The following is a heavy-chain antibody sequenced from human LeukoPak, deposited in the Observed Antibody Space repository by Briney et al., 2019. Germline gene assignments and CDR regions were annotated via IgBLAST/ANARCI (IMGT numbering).Heavy chain of an antibody. D-gene: IGHD2-2*01. J-gene: IGHJ4*02. CDR2: SIPIFGTA. CDR1: GGTFSRYA. Sequence: SEKVSCTASGGTFSRYAITWGRHAPGQGLEWMGGSIPIFGTANYAQKFQKRVTIAADESTSTAYMEPSSLRAEDTAVYHCASLFGAGPEKYCSSTSCSYSFDYCGQGNLFTASS. CDR3: ASLFGAGPEKYCSSTSCSYSFDY. V-gene: IGHV1-69*13.